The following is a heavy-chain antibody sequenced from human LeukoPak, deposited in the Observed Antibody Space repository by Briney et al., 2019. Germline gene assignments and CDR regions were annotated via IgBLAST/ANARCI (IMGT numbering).Heavy chain of an antibody. CDR2: IYYSGST. J-gene: IGHJ4*02. V-gene: IGHV4-59*12. Sequence: PSETLSLTCTVSGGSISSYYWSWIRQPPGKGLEWIGYIYYSGSTNYNPSLKSRVTISVDTSKNQFSLKLSSVTAADTAVYYCARGAHDYGDYALYYFDYWGQGTLVTVSS. CDR1: GGSISSYY. CDR3: ARGAHDYGDYALYYFDY. D-gene: IGHD4-17*01.